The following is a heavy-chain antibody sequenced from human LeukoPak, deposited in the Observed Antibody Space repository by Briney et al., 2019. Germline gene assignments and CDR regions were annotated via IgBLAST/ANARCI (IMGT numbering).Heavy chain of an antibody. D-gene: IGHD3-22*01. Sequence: PSETLSLTCTVSGGSISSYYWSWIRQPPGKGLEWIGYIYYSGSTNYNPSLKSRVTISVDTSKNQFSLKLSSVTAADTAVYYCAKGRYDSSGYSDYWCQGTLVTVSS. CDR1: GGSISSYY. CDR3: AKGRYDSSGYSDY. J-gene: IGHJ4*02. CDR2: IYYSGST. V-gene: IGHV4-59*01.